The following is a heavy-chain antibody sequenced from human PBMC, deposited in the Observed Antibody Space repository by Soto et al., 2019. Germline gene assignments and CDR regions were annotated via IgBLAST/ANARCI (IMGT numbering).Heavy chain of an antibody. CDR2: INHSGST. CDR3: VRMRRPDDSSFDTFDY. D-gene: IGHD3-22*01. V-gene: IGHV4-34*01. CDR1: GASFSGYY. J-gene: IGHJ4*02. Sequence: ETLSLTCAVYGASFSGYYWSWIRQPPGKGLEWIGEINHSGSTNYNPSLKSRVTISVDTSKNQFSLKLSSVIAADTAVYFCVRMRRPDDSSFDTFDYWGQGAQVTVSS.